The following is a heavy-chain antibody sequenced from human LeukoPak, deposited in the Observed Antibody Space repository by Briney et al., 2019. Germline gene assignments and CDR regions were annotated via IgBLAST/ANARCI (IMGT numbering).Heavy chain of an antibody. Sequence: GASVKVSSRPSGYTFTAHYMNWVGRAPGQGLEWMGWISAYNGNTNYAQKLQGRVTMTTDTSTSTAYMELRSLRSDDTAVYYCARGPKVGLSYFDYWGQGTLVTVSS. J-gene: IGHJ4*02. V-gene: IGHV1-18*04. CDR1: GYTFTAHY. CDR2: ISAYNGNT. CDR3: ARGPKVGLSYFDY. D-gene: IGHD1-26*01.